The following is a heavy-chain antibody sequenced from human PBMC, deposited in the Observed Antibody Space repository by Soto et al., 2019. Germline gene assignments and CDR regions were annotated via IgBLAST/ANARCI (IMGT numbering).Heavy chain of an antibody. J-gene: IGHJ4*02. CDR1: GFTFSSYS. Sequence: GGSLRLSCAASGFTFSSYSMNWVRQAPGKGLEWVSYISSGSSTMYYADSVKGRFTVSRDNARNSLYLQMNSLRDEDTAIYYCVIGHRLSSVVTDFDYWGQGTLVTVSS. D-gene: IGHD2-15*01. CDR2: ISSGSSTM. V-gene: IGHV3-48*02. CDR3: VIGHRLSSVVTDFDY.